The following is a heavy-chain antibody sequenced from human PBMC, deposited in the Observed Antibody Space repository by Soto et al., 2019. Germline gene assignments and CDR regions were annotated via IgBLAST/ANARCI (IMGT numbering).Heavy chain of an antibody. D-gene: IGHD3-22*01. CDR3: ARPHYYDSSGYYSSFDY. V-gene: IGHV1-69*10. CDR1: GGTFSSYA. Sequence: ASVKVSCKASGGTFSSYAISWVRQAPGQGLEWMGGIIPILGIANYAQKFQGRVTINADKSTSTAYMELSSLRSEDTAVYYCARPHYYDSSGYYSSFDYWGQGTLVTVSS. CDR2: IIPILGIA. J-gene: IGHJ4*02.